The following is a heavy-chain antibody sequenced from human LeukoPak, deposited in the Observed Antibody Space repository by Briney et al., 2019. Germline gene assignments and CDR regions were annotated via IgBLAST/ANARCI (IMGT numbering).Heavy chain of an antibody. CDR2: MYPGDSDT. V-gene: IGHV5-51*01. CDR3: AISSSGYYSPVDY. D-gene: IGHD3-22*01. J-gene: IGHJ4*02. CDR1: GYSFTSYW. Sequence: GESLKISCKGSGYSFTSYWIGWVREMPGKGLEWRGIMYPGDSDTRYSPSFQGQVTISADKSISTAYLQWSSLKASDTAMYYCAISSSGYYSPVDYWGQGTLATVSS.